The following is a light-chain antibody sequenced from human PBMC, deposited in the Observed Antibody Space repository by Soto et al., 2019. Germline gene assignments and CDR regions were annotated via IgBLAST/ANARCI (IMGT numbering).Light chain of an antibody. J-gene: IGLJ3*02. Sequence: SYELTQPPSGSVAPGKTASVACGGSTIGSKSVHWYQKKSGQAPVLVMYYDSDRPSGIPERFSGSNSGNTATLTISRVEAGDEADYYCKVWAIISGHVVFGAGTKLTVL. CDR3: KVWAIISGHVV. CDR1: TIGSKS. CDR2: YDS. V-gene: IGLV3-21*01.